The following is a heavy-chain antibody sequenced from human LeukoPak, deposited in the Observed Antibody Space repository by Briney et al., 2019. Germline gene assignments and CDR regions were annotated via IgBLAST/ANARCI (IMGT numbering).Heavy chain of an antibody. J-gene: IGHJ5*02. CDR3: ARDEYSSSSQWFDP. CDR2: IYYTGST. CDR1: GGSISSYY. V-gene: IGHV4-59*01. Sequence: SETLSLTCTVSGGSISSYYWSWIRQPPGKGLEWIGYIYYTGSTNYNPSLKSRVTISVDTSKNQFSLKLSSVTAADTAVFYCARDEYSSSSQWFDPWGQGTLVTVSS. D-gene: IGHD6-6*01.